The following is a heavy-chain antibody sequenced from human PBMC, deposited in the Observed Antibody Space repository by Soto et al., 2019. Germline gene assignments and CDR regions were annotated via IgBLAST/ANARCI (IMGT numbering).Heavy chain of an antibody. CDR3: AKHLASEQWPPTPLDY. V-gene: IGHV3-23*01. J-gene: IGHJ4*02. Sequence: EVQLLESGGGLVQPGGSLRLSCAASGFTFSNYAMTWVRQAPGKGLEWVSSVSVNGVDTSYADSVKGRFTLSRDNSKNTLFLQMNSLRAEDTALYYCAKHLASEQWPPTPLDYWGQGTLVAVSS. CDR1: GFTFSNYA. CDR2: VSVNGVDT. D-gene: IGHD6-19*01.